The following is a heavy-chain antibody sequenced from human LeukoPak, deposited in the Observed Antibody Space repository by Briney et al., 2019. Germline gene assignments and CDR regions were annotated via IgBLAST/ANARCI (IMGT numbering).Heavy chain of an antibody. V-gene: IGHV4-34*01. CDR3: ARGRCSSTSCYFIVSWSFDI. D-gene: IGHD2-2*01. CDR2: INHSGST. Sequence: SETLSLTCAVYGGSFSGYYWSWIRQPPGKGLEWIGEINHSGSTNYNPSLKSRVTISVDTSKNQFSLKLSSVTAADTAVYYCARGRCSSTSCYFIVSWSFDIWGQGTMVTVSS. J-gene: IGHJ3*02. CDR1: GGSFSGYY.